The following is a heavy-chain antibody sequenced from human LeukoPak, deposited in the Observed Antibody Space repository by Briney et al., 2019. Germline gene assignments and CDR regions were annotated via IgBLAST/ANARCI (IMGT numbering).Heavy chain of an antibody. V-gene: IGHV4-39*07. CDR1: GGSISSSTYY. CDR3: AREKPAGGYKAGKIDY. J-gene: IGHJ4*02. Sequence: SETLSPTCTVSGGSISSSTYYWGWIRQPPGKGLEWIASIYYSGSTYYNPSLKSRVTISVDTSNNQFSLKLSSVTAADTAVYYCAREKPAGGYKAGKIDYWGQGTLVTVSS. CDR2: IYYSGST. D-gene: IGHD1-1*01.